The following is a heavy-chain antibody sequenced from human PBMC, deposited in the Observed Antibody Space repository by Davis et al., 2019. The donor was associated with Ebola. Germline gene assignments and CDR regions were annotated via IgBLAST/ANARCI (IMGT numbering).Heavy chain of an antibody. CDR1: GYNFTTYW. D-gene: IGHD3-16*01. CDR2: IYPSDSDT. Sequence: PGGSLRLSCETSGYNFTTYWIGWVRQMPGKGLEWMGIIYPSDSDTRYSPSFQGHFTVSVDTSINTAYLQSSSLRASDTAIYYCVRQGLHLGEFVSHWGQGTLVTVSS. CDR3: VRQGLHLGEFVSH. V-gene: IGHV5-51*01. J-gene: IGHJ1*01.